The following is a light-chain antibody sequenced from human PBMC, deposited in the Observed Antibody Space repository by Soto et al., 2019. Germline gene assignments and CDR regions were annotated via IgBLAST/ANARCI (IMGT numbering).Light chain of an antibody. CDR1: SSDVGGYNY. CDR3: SSHTSSNTVV. J-gene: IGLJ2*01. CDR2: YVS. V-gene: IGLV2-14*01. Sequence: QSALTQPASVSGSPGQSITISCTGTSSDVGGYNYVSWYQQHPGKAPKLMIYYVSNRPSGVSNRFSGSKSGNTASLTISGLQAEDEADYYCSSHTSSNTVVFGGGTKLTVL.